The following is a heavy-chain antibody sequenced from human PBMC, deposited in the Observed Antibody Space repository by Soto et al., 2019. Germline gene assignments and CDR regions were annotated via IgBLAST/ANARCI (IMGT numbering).Heavy chain of an antibody. J-gene: IGHJ6*03. D-gene: IGHD5-12*01. CDR1: GGSISSGGYY. V-gene: IGHV4-31*03. CDR2: IYYSGST. CDR3: AREIVATTPYYYYYYMDV. Sequence: SETLSLTCTVSGGSISSGGYYWSWIRQHPGKGLEWIGYIYYSGSTYYNPSLKSRVTISVDTSKNQFSLKLSSVTAADTAVYYCAREIVATTPYYYYYYMDVWGKGTTVTVSS.